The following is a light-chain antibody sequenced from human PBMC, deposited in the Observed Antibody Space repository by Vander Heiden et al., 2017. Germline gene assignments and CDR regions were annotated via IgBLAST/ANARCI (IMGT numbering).Light chain of an antibody. CDR3: ASWDDGLNGYV. Sequence: SALTQPPSLSAARRQATSISCSTSASNVGDNYVSWYQQYPGMPPKLLMYFHDLLPSGISDRFSGSKSGTSASLTISGLQSEGEADYYCASWDDGLNGYVFGTGTQVTVL. V-gene: IGLV1-36*01. J-gene: IGLJ1*01. CDR2: FHD. CDR1: ASNVGDNY.